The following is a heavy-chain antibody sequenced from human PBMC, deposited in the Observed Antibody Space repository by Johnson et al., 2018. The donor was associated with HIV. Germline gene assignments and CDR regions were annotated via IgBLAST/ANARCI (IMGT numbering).Heavy chain of an antibody. V-gene: IGHV3-66*01. Sequence: MLLVESGGGVVQPGGSLRLSCAASGFTLSSYWMSWVRQAPGKGLEWVSVIYSGGSTYYADSVKGRFTISRDNSKNTLYLQMNSLRAEDTAVYYCASRTGWDAFDIWGQGTMVTVSS. J-gene: IGHJ3*02. CDR1: GFTLSSYW. CDR3: ASRTGWDAFDI. D-gene: IGHD7-27*01. CDR2: IYSGGST.